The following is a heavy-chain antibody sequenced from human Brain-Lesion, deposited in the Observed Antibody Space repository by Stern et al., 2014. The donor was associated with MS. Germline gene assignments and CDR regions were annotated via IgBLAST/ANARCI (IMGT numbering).Heavy chain of an antibody. CDR3: ARDKEDTNMAFRYFDN. Sequence: QVQLQESGPGLVKPSQTLSLTCTVSGGSVGSGSYDWSWIRQPAGKGLEWIGRIYSTGGTYYNPSLKSRVSISIDTSKNQISLKLTSVTAADTAVYYCARDKEDTNMAFRYFDNWGQGTLVTVSS. CDR1: GGSVGSGSYD. D-gene: IGHD5-18*01. CDR2: IYSTGGT. J-gene: IGHJ4*02. V-gene: IGHV4-61*02.